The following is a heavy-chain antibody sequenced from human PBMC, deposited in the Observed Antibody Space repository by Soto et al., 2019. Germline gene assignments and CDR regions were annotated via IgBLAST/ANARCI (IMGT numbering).Heavy chain of an antibody. CDR2: ISYDGSNK. CDR1: GFTFSSYG. CDR3: AQCRGSSCLDY. J-gene: IGHJ4*02. D-gene: IGHD6-13*01. Sequence: QVQLVESGGGVVQPGRSLRLSCAASGFTFSSYGMHWVRQAPGKGLEWVAVISYDGSNKYYADSVKGRFTISRDNSKNTLYLQMNSLRAEDTAVYYCAQCRGSSCLDYWGQGTLVTVSS. V-gene: IGHV3-30*03.